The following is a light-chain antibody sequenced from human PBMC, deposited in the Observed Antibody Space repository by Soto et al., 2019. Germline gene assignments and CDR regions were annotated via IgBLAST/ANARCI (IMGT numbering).Light chain of an antibody. CDR3: HQYGSSITWT. Sequence: EVVLTQSPGTVSLSPGERATLSWRASQSVTSNYLAWYQQKPGQAPRLLIYAASSRATGIPDRFSGSGSGTDFTLSISRLEPEDFAVYYCHQYGSSITWTFGQGTKVEIK. V-gene: IGKV3-20*01. J-gene: IGKJ1*01. CDR2: AAS. CDR1: QSVTSNY.